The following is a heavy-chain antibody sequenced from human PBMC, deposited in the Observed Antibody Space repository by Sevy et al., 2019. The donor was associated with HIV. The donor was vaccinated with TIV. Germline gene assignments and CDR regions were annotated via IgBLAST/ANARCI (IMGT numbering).Heavy chain of an antibody. D-gene: IGHD3-3*01. CDR3: ARGKGGIFGVVTGQFDY. J-gene: IGHJ4*02. Sequence: ASVKVSCKASGYTFSNNAIHWVRQAPGQRLEWMGWVHAGNGHTKFSEKFQDRVTISRGTSATTVYMDLTSLTSEDTAIYYCARGKGGIFGVVTGQFDYWGQGTLVTVSS. CDR1: GYTFSNNA. CDR2: VHAGNGHT. V-gene: IGHV1-3*01.